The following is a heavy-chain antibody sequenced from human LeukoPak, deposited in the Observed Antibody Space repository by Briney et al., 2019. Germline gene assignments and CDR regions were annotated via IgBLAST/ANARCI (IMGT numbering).Heavy chain of an antibody. CDR3: AVLWWGQHGGNGDAFDI. Sequence: ASVKVSCKVSGYTLTELSMHWVRQAPGKGLEWMGGFDPEDGETIYAQKFQGRVTMTEDTSTDTAYMELSSLRSEDTAVYYCAVLWWGQHGGNGDAFDIWGQGTMVTVSS. CDR1: GYTLTELS. CDR2: FDPEDGET. V-gene: IGHV1-24*01. J-gene: IGHJ3*02. D-gene: IGHD2-15*01.